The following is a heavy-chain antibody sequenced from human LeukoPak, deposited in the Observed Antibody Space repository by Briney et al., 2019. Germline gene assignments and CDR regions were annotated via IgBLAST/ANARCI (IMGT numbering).Heavy chain of an antibody. D-gene: IGHD2-2*01. J-gene: IGHJ5*02. CDR3: ARGVGYCSSTSCYWWFDP. V-gene: IGHV3-74*01. CDR1: GFTFSSYW. CDR2: INSDGSST. Sequence: GGSLRLPCAASGFTFSSYWMHWVRQAPGKGLVWVSRINSDGSSTSYADSVKGRFTISRDNAKNTLYLQMNSLRAEDTAVYYCARGVGYCSSTSCYWWFDPWGQGTLVTVSS.